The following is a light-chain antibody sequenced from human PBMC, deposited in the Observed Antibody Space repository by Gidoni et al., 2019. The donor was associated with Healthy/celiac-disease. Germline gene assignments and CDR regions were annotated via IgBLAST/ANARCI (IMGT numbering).Light chain of an antibody. J-gene: IGLJ1*01. V-gene: IGLV3-21*02. CDR2: DDS. CDR1: NTGSNS. Sequence: SYVLTQPPSVSVAPGQTARITCGGNNTGSNSVHWYQQKPGQAPVLVVYDDSDLPSGIPERFSGSNSGNTATLTISRVEAGDEADYYCQVWDSSSDHYVFGTGTKVTVL. CDR3: QVWDSSSDHYV.